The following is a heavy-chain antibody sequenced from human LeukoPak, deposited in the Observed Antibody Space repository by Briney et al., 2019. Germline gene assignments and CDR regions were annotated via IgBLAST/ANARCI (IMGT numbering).Heavy chain of an antibody. CDR3: ARAVVYCSSTSCYVGAFDI. J-gene: IGHJ3*02. CDR2: IYHSGST. V-gene: IGHV4-38-2*01. CDR1: GYSISSGYY. Sequence: SETLSLTCAVSGYSISSGYYWGWIRQPPGKGLEWIGRIYHSGSTYYNPSLKSRVTISVDTSKTQFSLKLSPVTAADTAVYYCARAVVYCSSTSCYVGAFDIWGQGTMVTVSS. D-gene: IGHD2-2*01.